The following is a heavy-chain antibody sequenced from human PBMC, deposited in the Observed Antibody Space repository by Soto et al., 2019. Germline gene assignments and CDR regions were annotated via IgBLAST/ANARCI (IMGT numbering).Heavy chain of an antibody. Sequence: QVQLMESGGGVVQPGRSLRLSCAASGFTFSSYGMHWVRQAPGKGLERVAVISYDGSNKYYADSVKGRFTISRDNSKNTLYLQMNSLRAEDTVVYYCATDSARGYSYGVDPKRHDYWGQGTLVTVSS. V-gene: IGHV3-30*03. CDR3: ATDSARGYSYGVDPKRHDY. D-gene: IGHD5-18*01. CDR2: ISYDGSNK. J-gene: IGHJ4*02. CDR1: GFTFSSYG.